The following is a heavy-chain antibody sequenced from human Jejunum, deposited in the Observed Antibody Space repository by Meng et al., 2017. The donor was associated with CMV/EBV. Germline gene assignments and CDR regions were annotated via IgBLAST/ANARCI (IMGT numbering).Heavy chain of an antibody. CDR1: GYTFSGHY. CDR2: MYPNSGGT. J-gene: IGHJ4*02. D-gene: IGHD5-12*01. CDR3: AAVTYSDYDDCDY. V-gene: IGHV1-2*02. Sequence: SGYTFSGHYIHWVRQAPGQGLEWMGWMYPNSGGTNYAQKFQGRVTMTRDTSISTAYMELSRLRSDDSAVYYCAAVTYSDYDDCDYWGQGTLVTVSS.